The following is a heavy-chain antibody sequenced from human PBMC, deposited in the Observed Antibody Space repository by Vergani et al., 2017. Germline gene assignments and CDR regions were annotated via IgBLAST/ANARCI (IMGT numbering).Heavy chain of an antibody. J-gene: IGHJ5*02. Sequence: QVQLVQSGAEVKKPGASVQLSCKASGYTFISYYIHWVRQAPGQGLEWMGIINPNGGSTTYAQKFQDRVTMTGDTSTSTVYMELTSLRSEDTAEYYCARDVSSTAVAGPLNWFDPWGQGTLVTVSS. CDR2: INPNGGST. CDR1: GYTFISYY. CDR3: ARDVSSTAVAGPLNWFDP. D-gene: IGHD6-19*01. V-gene: IGHV1-46*01.